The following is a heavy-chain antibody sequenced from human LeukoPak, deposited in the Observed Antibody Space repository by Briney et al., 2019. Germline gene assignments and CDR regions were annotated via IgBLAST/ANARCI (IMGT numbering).Heavy chain of an antibody. CDR1: GYTFTSYY. J-gene: IGHJ5*02. CDR3: ARDGPYYYDSSGFDP. V-gene: IGHV1-46*01. Sequence: ASVTVSCTASGYTFTSYYMHWVRQAPGQGLEWMGIINPSGGSTSYAQKFQGRVTMTRDTSTSTVYMELSSLRSEDTAVYYCARDGPYYYDSSGFDPWGQGTLVTVSS. D-gene: IGHD3-22*01. CDR2: INPSGGST.